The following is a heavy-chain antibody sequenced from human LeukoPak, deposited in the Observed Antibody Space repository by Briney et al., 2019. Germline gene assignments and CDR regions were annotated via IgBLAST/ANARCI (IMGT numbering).Heavy chain of an antibody. Sequence: PSETLSLTCTVSGGSISSYYRSWIRQPPGKGLEWIGYMYFGGSSNYNPSLKSRVTISIDTSTNQLSLNLNSVTAADTAVYYCTRAARGYSYGFAEYWGQGTLVTVSS. J-gene: IGHJ4*02. CDR1: GGSISSYY. V-gene: IGHV4-59*01. CDR2: MYFGGSS. D-gene: IGHD5-18*01. CDR3: TRAARGYSYGFAEY.